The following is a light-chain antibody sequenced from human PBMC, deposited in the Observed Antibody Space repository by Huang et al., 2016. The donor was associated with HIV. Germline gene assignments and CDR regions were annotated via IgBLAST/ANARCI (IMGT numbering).Light chain of an antibody. CDR2: AAS. V-gene: IGKV1-6*01. CDR1: QEIRND. CDR3: LQDYSYPRT. J-gene: IGKJ1*01. Sequence: AIQMTQSPSSLSASVGDRVTITCRASQEIRNDLGGYQQKTGKAPKFLIYAASNLQNGVPSRFSGSGSGTFFTLTISSLQPEDFATYYCLQDYSYPRTFGQGTKVEVK.